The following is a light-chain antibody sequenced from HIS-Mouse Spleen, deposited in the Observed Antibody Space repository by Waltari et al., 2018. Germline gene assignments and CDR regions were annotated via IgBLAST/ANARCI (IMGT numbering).Light chain of an antibody. Sequence: SYVLTQPPSVSVAPGQTARITCGGNNSGSKSVHWYQQKPGQAPVLVVYEDSDRPSGIPERFSGSNSGNTATLTISRVEAGDEADYYCQVWDSSSDRVFGTGTKVTVL. V-gene: IGLV3-21*02. CDR1: NSGSKS. CDR3: QVWDSSSDRV. CDR2: EDS. J-gene: IGLJ1*01.